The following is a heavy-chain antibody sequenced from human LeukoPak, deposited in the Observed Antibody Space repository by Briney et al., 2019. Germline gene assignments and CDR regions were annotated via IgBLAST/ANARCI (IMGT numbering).Heavy chain of an antibody. CDR3: ARVRDGYNDAYDI. J-gene: IGHJ3*02. CDR1: GNTFTSYY. D-gene: IGHD5-24*01. Sequence: ASVKVSCKAPGNTFTSYYMHWVRQAPGQGLEWMGIINPSGGSTNYAQKFQGRVTMTRDTSTSTVYMGLSSLRSEDTAVYYCARVRDGYNDAYDIWGQGTMATVPS. V-gene: IGHV1-46*01. CDR2: INPSGGST.